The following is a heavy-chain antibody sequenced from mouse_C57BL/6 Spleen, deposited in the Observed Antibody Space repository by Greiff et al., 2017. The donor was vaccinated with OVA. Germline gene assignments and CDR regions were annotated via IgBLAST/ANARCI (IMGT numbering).Heavy chain of an antibody. V-gene: IGHV1-19*01. CDR1: GYTFTDYY. D-gene: IGHD1-1*01. Sequence: VQLQQSGPVLVKPGASVKMSCKASGYTFTDYYMNWVKQSHGKSLEWIGVINPYNGGTSYNQKFKGKATLTVDKSSSTAYMELNSLTSEDSAVYYCASRNYGSHFAYWGQGTLVTVSA. CDR2: INPYNGGT. CDR3: ASRNYGSHFAY. J-gene: IGHJ3*01.